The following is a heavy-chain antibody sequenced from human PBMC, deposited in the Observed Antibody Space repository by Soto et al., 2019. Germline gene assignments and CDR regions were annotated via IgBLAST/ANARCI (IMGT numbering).Heavy chain of an antibody. CDR3: ARLQYQLPLYGMDV. J-gene: IGHJ6*02. V-gene: IGHV5-10-1*01. D-gene: IGHD2-2*01. CDR2: IDPSDSYT. CDR1: GYSFTSYW. Sequence: GASLKISCXGSGYSFTSYWISWVRQMPGKGLEWMGRIDPSDSYTNYSPSFQGHVTISADKSISTAYLQWSSLKASDTAMYYCARLQYQLPLYGMDVWGQGTTVTVSS.